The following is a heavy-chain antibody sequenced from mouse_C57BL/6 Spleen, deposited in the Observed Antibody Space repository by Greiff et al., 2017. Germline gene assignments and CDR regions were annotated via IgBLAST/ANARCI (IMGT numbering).Heavy chain of an antibody. CDR2: INPNNGGT. CDR3: AREDSSGYVGAMDY. V-gene: IGHV1-26*01. D-gene: IGHD3-2*02. Sequence: EVQLQQSGPELVKPGASVKISCKASGYTFTDYYMNWVKQSHGQSLEWIGDINPNNGGTSYNQKFKGKATLTVDKSSSTAYMELRSLTSEDSAVYYCAREDSSGYVGAMDYWGQGTSVTVSS. J-gene: IGHJ4*01. CDR1: GYTFTDYY.